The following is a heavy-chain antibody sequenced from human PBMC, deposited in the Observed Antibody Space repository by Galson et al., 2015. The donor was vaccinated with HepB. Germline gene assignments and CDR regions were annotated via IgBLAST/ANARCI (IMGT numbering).Heavy chain of an antibody. Sequence: SVKVSCKASGGTFSSYAISWVRQAPGQGLEWMGGIIPIFGTANYAQKFQGRVTITADESTSTAYMELSSLRSEDTAVYYCARGLYSARHFDYWGQGTLVTVSS. J-gene: IGHJ4*02. CDR1: GGTFSSYA. V-gene: IGHV1-69*13. CDR3: ARGLYSARHFDY. D-gene: IGHD1-26*01. CDR2: IIPIFGTA.